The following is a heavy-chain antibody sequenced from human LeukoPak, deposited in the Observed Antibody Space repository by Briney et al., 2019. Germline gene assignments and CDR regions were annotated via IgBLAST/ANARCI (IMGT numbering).Heavy chain of an antibody. J-gene: IGHJ4*02. CDR2: IYYSGST. Sequence: ASETLSLTCTVSGGSISSYYWSWIRQPPGKGLEWIGYIYYSGSTNYNPSLKSRVTISVDTSKNQFSLKLTPVTAADTAVYYCARLGIGVVPSAMLGDYYFDYWGQGTLVTVSS. D-gene: IGHD2-2*01. CDR1: GGSISSYY. CDR3: ARLGIGVVPSAMLGDYYFDY. V-gene: IGHV4-59*08.